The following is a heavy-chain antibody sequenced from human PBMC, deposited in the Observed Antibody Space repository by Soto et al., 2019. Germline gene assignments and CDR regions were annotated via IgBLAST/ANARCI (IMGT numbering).Heavy chain of an antibody. CDR2: ISHSGST. J-gene: IGHJ4*02. D-gene: IGHD6-19*01. Sequence: PSETLSLTCAVYGGSFSGYYCSWVRQPPGKGLEWIGEISHSGSTNYNSSLESRVTISVDTSKNQLFLKLSSVTAADTAVYYCVRALVAVQEWGQGTPVTVSS. V-gene: IGHV4-34*01. CDR3: VRALVAVQE. CDR1: GGSFSGYY.